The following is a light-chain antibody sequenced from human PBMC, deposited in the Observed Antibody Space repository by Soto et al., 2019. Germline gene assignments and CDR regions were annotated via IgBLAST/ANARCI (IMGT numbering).Light chain of an antibody. V-gene: IGKV3-11*01. CDR1: ERISSN. CDR3: QQRSNWIT. CDR2: GAS. J-gene: IGKJ5*01. Sequence: EIVLTQSPGTLSLSPGERATLSCRASERISSNFLVWYQHRPGQAPRLPIFGASHRATGIAARFSGSGFETEFTLTISSLEPEDFAVYYCQQRSNWITFGQGTRLEIK.